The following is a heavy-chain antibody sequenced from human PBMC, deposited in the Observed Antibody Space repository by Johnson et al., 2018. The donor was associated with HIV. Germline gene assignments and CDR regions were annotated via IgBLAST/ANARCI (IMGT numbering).Heavy chain of an antibody. D-gene: IGHD1-26*01. V-gene: IGHV3-33*06. CDR3: AKEHWVGATGDAFDI. CDR1: GFTFSSYG. Sequence: QVQLVESGGGVVQPGRSLRLSCAASGFTFSSYGMHWVRQAPGKGLEWVAVIWSDGSNKYYADSVKGRFTISRDNSKNTLYLQMNSLRAEDTAVYYCAKEHWVGATGDAFDIWGQGTMVTVSS. J-gene: IGHJ3*02. CDR2: IWSDGSNK.